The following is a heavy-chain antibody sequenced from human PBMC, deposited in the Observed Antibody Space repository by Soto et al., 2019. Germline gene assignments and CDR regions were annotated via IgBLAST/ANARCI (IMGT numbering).Heavy chain of an antibody. CDR1: GGSIRGYY. D-gene: IGHD3-22*01. V-gene: IGHV4-59*12. CDR3: ARESRDDMGIRFDY. CDR2: ISDSGKT. Sequence: SETLSLTCTVSGGSIRGYYWTWIRQSPGRGLEWLGFISDSGKTDSDASLKGRLAISLDTSRSQFSLKLSSVTAADTAVYYCARESRDDMGIRFDYWGQGTLVTVSS. J-gene: IGHJ4*02.